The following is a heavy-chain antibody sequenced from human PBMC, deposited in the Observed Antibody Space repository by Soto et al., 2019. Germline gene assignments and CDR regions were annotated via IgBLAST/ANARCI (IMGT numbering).Heavy chain of an antibody. J-gene: IGHJ3*02. CDR1: GFTFSSYA. D-gene: IGHD6-13*01. V-gene: IGHV3-23*01. CDR2: ISGSGGST. CDR3: AFEGGYNSGWYGAFDI. Sequence: WGSLRLSCAASGFTFSSYAMSWVRQAPGKGLEWVSAISGSGGSTYYADSVKGRFTISRDNSKNTLYLQMNSLRSEDTAVYFCAFEGGYNSGWYGAFDIWGQGTMVTVSS.